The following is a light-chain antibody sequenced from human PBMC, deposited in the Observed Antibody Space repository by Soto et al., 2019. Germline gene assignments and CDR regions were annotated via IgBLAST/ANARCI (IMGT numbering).Light chain of an antibody. CDR1: ESVHRN. Sequence: EMVMTQSPATLSVSPGERVTLSCRASESVHRNLAWYQQKPGQGPSLLIYYASTRVTGVPDRFSGSGSGTEFTLTISSLQSEDFGVYYCQHSSNWPPTFGPGTKVEIK. V-gene: IGKV3-15*01. J-gene: IGKJ3*01. CDR2: YAS. CDR3: QHSSNWPPT.